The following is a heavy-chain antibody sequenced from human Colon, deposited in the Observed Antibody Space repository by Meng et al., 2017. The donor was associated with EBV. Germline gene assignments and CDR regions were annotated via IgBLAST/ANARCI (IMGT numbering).Heavy chain of an antibody. J-gene: IGHJ5*01. CDR1: SGSIRRFNG. CDR3: ARAPRRERYGDYVNIWFDS. Sequence: QVQLTESGQGLVKPSGPLSLTCNVFSGSIRRFNGWSWVRQAPGKGLEWIGEIYDDGTTNYNPSLKSPVTILVDKFNNQFTLKLNSVTAADTAVYYCARAPRRERYGDYVNIWFDSWGQGTLVTVSS. CDR2: IYDDGTT. D-gene: IGHD4-17*01. V-gene: IGHV4-4*02.